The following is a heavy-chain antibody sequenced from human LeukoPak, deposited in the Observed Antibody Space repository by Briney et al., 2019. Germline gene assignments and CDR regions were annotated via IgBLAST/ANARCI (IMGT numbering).Heavy chain of an antibody. CDR1: LVSLSSVSYS. CDR2: IYSSGST. Sequence: PSETLSLTCTVSLVSLSSVSYSSSWIRPPPGKGLEWIGYIYSSGSTSYNPSLKSRVTISVDTSKNQFSLNLSSVTAADTAVYYCARDGDNRGQGALVTVSS. V-gene: IGHV4-61*01. J-gene: IGHJ4*02. CDR3: ARDGDN.